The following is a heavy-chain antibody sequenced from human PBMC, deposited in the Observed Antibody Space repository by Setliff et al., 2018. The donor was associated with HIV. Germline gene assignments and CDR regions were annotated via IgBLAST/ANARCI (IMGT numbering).Heavy chain of an antibody. CDR3: GRDYRSWIRAIGY. CDR1: GYTFTGYY. D-gene: IGHD5-12*01. V-gene: IGHV1-46*03. Sequence: GASVKVSCKASGYTFTGYYIHWVRQAPGEGLEWVGVINASGDKTNYAQKFQGRLIITKDTSTSTVYMELSSLRSDDTAVYYCGRDYRSWIRAIGYWGQGTLVTVSS. CDR2: INASGDKT. J-gene: IGHJ4*02.